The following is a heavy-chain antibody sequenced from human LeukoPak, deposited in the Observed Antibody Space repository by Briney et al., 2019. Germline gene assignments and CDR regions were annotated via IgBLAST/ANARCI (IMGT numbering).Heavy chain of an antibody. D-gene: IGHD6-19*01. CDR3: ARLESSSGWYGGYFDY. Sequence: GGSLRLSCAASGFTFSSYSMNWVRQAPGKGLEWVSSISSSSYIYYADSVKGRFTISRDNAKNSLYLQMNSLRAEDTAVYYCARLESSSGWYGGYFDYWGQGTLVTVSS. CDR1: GFTFSSYS. V-gene: IGHV3-21*01. CDR2: ISSSSYI. J-gene: IGHJ4*02.